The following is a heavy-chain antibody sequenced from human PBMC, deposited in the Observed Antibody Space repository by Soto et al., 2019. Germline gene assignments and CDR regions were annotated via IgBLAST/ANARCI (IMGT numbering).Heavy chain of an antibody. CDR3: ARRVQVWLPDYYGMDV. CDR2: ISPLNGNT. CDR1: GYDYVTYA. J-gene: IGHJ6*02. Sequence: QAQLVQSGAEVKKPGASVNVSCKASGYDYVTYAITWVRQRPGQGLEWMGWISPLNGNTNYAQNFQGRVTMTTDTSTRIVHLELRSLRSDDTAVYYCARRVQVWLPDYYGMDVWGQGTTVTVSS. V-gene: IGHV1-18*01. D-gene: IGHD5-18*01.